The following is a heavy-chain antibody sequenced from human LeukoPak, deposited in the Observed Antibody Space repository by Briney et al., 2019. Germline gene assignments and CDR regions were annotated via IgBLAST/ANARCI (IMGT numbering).Heavy chain of an antibody. CDR1: GGSISSGGYY. D-gene: IGHD6-6*01. CDR3: ARGGAARLHFQN. J-gene: IGHJ1*01. V-gene: IGHV4-61*08. CDR2: IYHSGST. Sequence: SETLSLTCTVSGGSISSGGYYWSWIRQHPGKGLEWIGYIYHSGSTNYNPSLQSRVTISVDTSKNQFSLNLNSVTAADTAVYYCARGGAARLHFQNWGRGTLVTVSS.